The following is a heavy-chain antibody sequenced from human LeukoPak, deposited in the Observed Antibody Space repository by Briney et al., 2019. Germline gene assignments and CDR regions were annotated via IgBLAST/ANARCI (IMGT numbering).Heavy chain of an antibody. J-gene: IGHJ4*02. D-gene: IGHD6-13*01. V-gene: IGHV3-53*01. Sequence: GRSLRLSCAASGFIVSHNYMTWVRQAPGKGLEWISVIYIDGTTYYADSVKGRFTISRDQAINTLYLQMNTLRDEDTAVYYCARGPRYSFYWGQGTLVSVSS. CDR3: ARGPRYSFY. CDR2: IYIDGTT. CDR1: GFIVSHNY.